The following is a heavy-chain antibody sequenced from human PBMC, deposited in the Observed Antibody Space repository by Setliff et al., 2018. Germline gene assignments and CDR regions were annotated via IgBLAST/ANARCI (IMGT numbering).Heavy chain of an antibody. Sequence: ESGPTLVNPTQTLTLTCTFSGFSLSTSGMRVSWIRQPPGKALEWLARIDWDDDKFYSTSLKTRLTISKDTSKNQVVLTMTNMDPVDTATYYCAKHGAYNDFLTGYNFYYDMDVWGQGTTVTVSS. CDR3: AKHGAYNDFLTGYNFYYDMDV. CDR1: GFSLSTSGMR. CDR2: IDWDDDK. V-gene: IGHV2-70*04. J-gene: IGHJ6*02. D-gene: IGHD3-9*01.